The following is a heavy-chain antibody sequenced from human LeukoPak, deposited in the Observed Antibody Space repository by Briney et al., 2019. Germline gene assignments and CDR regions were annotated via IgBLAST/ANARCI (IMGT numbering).Heavy chain of an antibody. V-gene: IGHV3-21*01. J-gene: IGHJ4*02. CDR2: ISSSSSYI. CDR1: GFTFSSYS. CDR3: ARDLDYDFWSGYYHPFDY. Sequence: SGGSLRLSCAASGFTFSSYSMNWVRQAPGKGLEWVSSISSSSSYIYYADSVKGRFTISRDNAKNSLYLQMNSLRAEDTAVYYCARDLDYDFWSGYYHPFDYWGQGTLVTVSS. D-gene: IGHD3-3*01.